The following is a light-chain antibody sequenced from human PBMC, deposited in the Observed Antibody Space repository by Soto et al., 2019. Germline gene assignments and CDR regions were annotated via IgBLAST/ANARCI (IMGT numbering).Light chain of an antibody. CDR2: WAS. CDR1: QSLLYSSNNKNY. Sequence: DIVMTQSPDSLAVSLGERATINCKSSQSLLYSSNNKNYLAWYQQKPGLPPKLLIYWASTRESGVPDRFSGSGSGTDFTLTISSLQAEDVAVYYCQQYSDAPQTFGQGTEVEIK. J-gene: IGKJ1*01. CDR3: QQYSDAPQT. V-gene: IGKV4-1*01.